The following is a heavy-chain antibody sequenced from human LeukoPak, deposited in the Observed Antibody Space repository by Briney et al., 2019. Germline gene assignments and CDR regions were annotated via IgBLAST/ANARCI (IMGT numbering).Heavy chain of an antibody. J-gene: IGHJ4*02. Sequence: ASVKVSCKASGYTFTSYGISWVRQAPGQGLEWMGWISAYNGNTNYAQKLQGRVTMTTDTSTSTAYMELRSLRSDDTAVYYCARVPPQWELPAFDYWGQGTLVTVSS. CDR3: ARVPPQWELPAFDY. CDR2: ISAYNGNT. CDR1: GYTFTSYG. V-gene: IGHV1-18*01. D-gene: IGHD1-26*01.